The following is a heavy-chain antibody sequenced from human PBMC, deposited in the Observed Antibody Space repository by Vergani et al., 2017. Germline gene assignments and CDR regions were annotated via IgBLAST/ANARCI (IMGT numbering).Heavy chain of an antibody. V-gene: IGHV3-21*01. CDR2: ISSSSSYI. D-gene: IGHD3-3*01. CDR3: AREGSDLIFGVARDSYYFDY. CDR1: GFTFSSYS. J-gene: IGHJ4*02. Sequence: VQLVESGGGVVQPGRSLRLSCAASGFTFSSYSMNWVRQAPGKGLEWVSSISSSSSYIYYADSVKGRFTISRDNAKNSLYLQMNSLRAEDTAVYYCAREGSDLIFGVARDSYYFDYWGQGTLVTVSS.